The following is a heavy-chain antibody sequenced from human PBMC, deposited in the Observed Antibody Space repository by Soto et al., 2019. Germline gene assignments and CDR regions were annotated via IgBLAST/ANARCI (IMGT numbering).Heavy chain of an antibody. Sequence: XVKVSCKASGYTFTSYGISWVRHAPGQGLEWMGWISAYNGNTNYAQKLQGRVTMTTDTSTSTAYMELRSLRSDDTAVYYCARVGGYYGSGSYNYWGQGTLVTVSS. V-gene: IGHV1-18*01. J-gene: IGHJ4*02. CDR1: GYTFTSYG. CDR3: ARVGGYYGSGSYNY. CDR2: ISAYNGNT. D-gene: IGHD3-10*01.